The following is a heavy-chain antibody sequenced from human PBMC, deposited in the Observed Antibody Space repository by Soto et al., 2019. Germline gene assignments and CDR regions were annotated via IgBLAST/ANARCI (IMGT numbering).Heavy chain of an antibody. Sequence: QVQLQESGPGLLKPSETLSLTCTVPGDSINNYYWNWVRQRPGKELEWIGYVPYTGSSNYNPSLTSRLTMYMDTSKTEFSLALTSVTAADSARYSCARRRCLGVICHEGTWLDPWSQGILVTVSS. CDR2: VPYTGSS. CDR1: GDSINNYY. CDR3: ARRRCLGVICHEGTWLDP. V-gene: IGHV4-59*08. J-gene: IGHJ5*02. D-gene: IGHD2-21*01.